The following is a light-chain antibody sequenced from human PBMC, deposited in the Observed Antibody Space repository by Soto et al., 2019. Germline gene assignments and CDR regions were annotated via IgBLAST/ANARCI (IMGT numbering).Light chain of an antibody. CDR3: QQHDILPIT. CDR2: GAS. J-gene: IGKJ5*01. Sequence: IVMTQSPATLSVSPGEGATVSCRASQSVSSHLAWYQHKPGQAPRLLISGASRRATGIPDRFSGAGSGTDFTLTISRLEPEDFALYYCQQHDILPITFGQGTRLEIK. CDR1: QSVSSH. V-gene: IGKV3-20*01.